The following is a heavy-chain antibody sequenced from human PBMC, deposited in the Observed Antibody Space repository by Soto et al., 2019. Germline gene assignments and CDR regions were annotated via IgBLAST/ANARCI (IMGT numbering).Heavy chain of an antibody. CDR2: ISHGGTT. V-gene: IGHV4-34*01. CDR3: ARGNTRRTSLGRGSFIMGKLLDS. Sequence: SETLSLTCATFGGSFSDFYWTWIRQPPGKGLEWIGEISHGGTTKDNPSLRSRVTISVDTSKNQFSLTLTSVTAADTALYYCARGNTRRTSLGRGSFIMGKLLDSWGKGTLVTVSS. J-gene: IGHJ4*02. CDR1: GGSFSDFY. D-gene: IGHD3-10*01.